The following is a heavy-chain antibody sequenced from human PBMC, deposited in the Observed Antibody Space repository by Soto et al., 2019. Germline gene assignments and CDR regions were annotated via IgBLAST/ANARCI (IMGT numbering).Heavy chain of an antibody. CDR3: ARESEDLTSNFDY. Sequence: RRLSCAASGFTFTRYSMNWVRQAPGKGLEWVSSVSSTTNYIYYGDSMKGRFTISRDNAKNSLYLEMNSLRAEDTAVYYCARESEDLTSNFDYWGQGTLVTVSS. CDR1: GFTFTRYS. CDR2: VSSTTNYI. V-gene: IGHV3-21*06. J-gene: IGHJ4*02.